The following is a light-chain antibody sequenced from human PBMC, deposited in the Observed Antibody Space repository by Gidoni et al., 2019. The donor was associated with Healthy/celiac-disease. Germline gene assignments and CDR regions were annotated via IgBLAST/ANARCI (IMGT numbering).Light chain of an antibody. CDR2: KAS. Sequence: DIHRTQSPSTLSASVGDRVTITCRASQSINSWLAWYQQKPGKAPKLLIYKASSLESGVTSRFSGSGSGTEFTLTISSLQPDDFATYYCQQYNSYSRTFGQGTKVEIK. V-gene: IGKV1-5*03. J-gene: IGKJ1*01. CDR1: QSINSW. CDR3: QQYNSYSRT.